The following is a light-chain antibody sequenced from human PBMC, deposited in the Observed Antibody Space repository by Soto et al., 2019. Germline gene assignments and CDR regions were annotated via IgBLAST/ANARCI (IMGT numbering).Light chain of an antibody. Sequence: QPVLTQSPSASASLGASVKFTCTLSSGHSTYAIAWHQQQPEKGPRYLMNLNSDGSHSRGDAIPERFSGSSSGAERYLSISSLQSEDEADYYCQTWGSGIQVFGGGTKLTVL. CDR1: SGHSTYA. V-gene: IGLV4-69*01. CDR2: LNSDGSH. J-gene: IGLJ2*01. CDR3: QTWGSGIQV.